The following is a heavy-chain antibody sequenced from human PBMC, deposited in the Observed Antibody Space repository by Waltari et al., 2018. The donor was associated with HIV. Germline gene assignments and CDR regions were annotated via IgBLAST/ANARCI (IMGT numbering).Heavy chain of an antibody. D-gene: IGHD3-3*01. V-gene: IGHV3-49*04. CDR3: TRVESGNSFHFDL. J-gene: IGHJ2*01. CDR1: GFIFGDYA. CDR2: IRSKAYGGTT. Sequence: LRLSCTASGFIFGDYAMNWVRQAPGKGLEWVGFIRSKAYGGTTEYAASVKGTFTISRDDSKSIVYLQMNSLKIEDTAMYYCTRVESGNSFHFDLWGRGTLVTVSP.